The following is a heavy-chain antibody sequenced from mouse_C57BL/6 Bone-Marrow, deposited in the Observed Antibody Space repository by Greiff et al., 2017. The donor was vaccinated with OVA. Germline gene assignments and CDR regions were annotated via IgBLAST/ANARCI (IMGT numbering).Heavy chain of an antibody. V-gene: IGHV1-64*01. D-gene: IGHD2-3*01. J-gene: IGHJ2*01. Sequence: LQQPGAELVKPGASVKLSCKASGYTFTSYWMHWVKQRPGQGLEWIGMIHPNSGSTNYNEKFKSKATLTVDKSSSTAYMQLSSLTSEDSAVYYCARSGGYYPYYFDYWGQGTTLTVSS. CDR2: IHPNSGST. CDR1: GYTFTSYW. CDR3: ARSGGYYPYYFDY.